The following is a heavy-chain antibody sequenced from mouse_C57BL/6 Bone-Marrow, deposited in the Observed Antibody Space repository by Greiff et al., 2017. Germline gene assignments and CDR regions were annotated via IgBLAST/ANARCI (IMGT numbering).Heavy chain of an antibody. CDR2: ISSGGDYI. CDR1: GFTFSSYA. CDR3: TRIYYGYDGFAY. J-gene: IGHJ3*01. V-gene: IGHV5-9-1*02. D-gene: IGHD2-2*01. Sequence: EVKLVESGAGLVKPGGSLKLSCAASGFTFSSYAMSWVRQTPEKRLEWVAYISSGGDYIYYADTVKGRFTISRDNARNTLYLQMSSLKSEDTAMYYCTRIYYGYDGFAYWGQGTLVTVSA.